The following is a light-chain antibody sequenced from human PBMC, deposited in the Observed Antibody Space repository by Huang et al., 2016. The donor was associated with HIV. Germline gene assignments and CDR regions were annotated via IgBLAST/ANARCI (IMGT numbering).Light chain of an antibody. V-gene: IGKV3-15*01. CDR2: GAY. J-gene: IGKJ4*01. Sequence: EIVMTQSPATLSVSPGERVTLSCRASQSVSNKLAWYQQKPGQAPRLLFYGAYTRATGVPDRFSGSGSGTEFTLTISSLQSEDSAVYYCQQYSNWPPLTFGGGTKVEIK. CDR3: QQYSNWPPLT. CDR1: QSVSNK.